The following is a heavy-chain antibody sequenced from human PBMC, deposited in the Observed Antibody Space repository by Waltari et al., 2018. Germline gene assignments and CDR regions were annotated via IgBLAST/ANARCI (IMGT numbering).Heavy chain of an antibody. CDR2: INPTGGGT. J-gene: IGHJ4*02. CDR1: GYSLTRHY. D-gene: IGHD5-12*01. Sequence: QVQLVQSGAEMKKPGASVKVSCRASGYSLTRHYIRWVRVAPGQGLQWVGIINPTGGGTSNAETFQGRVTVTSDTATSTVYMELSSLNIYDTAVYYCARGNLRAGYDPYFDYWGQGTQVTVSS. CDR3: ARGNLRAGYDPYFDY. V-gene: IGHV1-46*01.